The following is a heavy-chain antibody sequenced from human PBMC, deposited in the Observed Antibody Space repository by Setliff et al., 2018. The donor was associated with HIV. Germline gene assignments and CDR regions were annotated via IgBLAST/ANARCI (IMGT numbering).Heavy chain of an antibody. V-gene: IGHV3-23*01. CDR1: GFTFSSYA. CDR3: ARATVLRYFDWFSRPGANAFDI. D-gene: IGHD3-9*01. J-gene: IGHJ3*02. CDR2: ISGSGGST. Sequence: GGSLRLSCAASGFTFSSYAMSWVRQAPGKGLEWVSAISGSGGSTYYADSVKGRFTISRDNSKNSLYLQMNSLRAEDTALYYCARATVLRYFDWFSRPGANAFDIWGQGTMVTVSS.